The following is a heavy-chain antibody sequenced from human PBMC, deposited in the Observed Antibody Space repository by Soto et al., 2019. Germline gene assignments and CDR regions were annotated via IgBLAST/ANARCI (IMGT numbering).Heavy chain of an antibody. Sequence: PSETLSLTCAVYGGSFSGYYWSWIRQPPGKGLEWIGEINHSGSTNYNPSLKSRVTISVDTSKNQFPLKLSSVTAADTAVYYCARALRSNYDFWSGYPHPDYYFDYWGQGTLVTVSS. D-gene: IGHD3-3*01. CDR2: INHSGST. CDR3: ARALRSNYDFWSGYPHPDYYFDY. J-gene: IGHJ4*02. V-gene: IGHV4-34*01. CDR1: GGSFSGYY.